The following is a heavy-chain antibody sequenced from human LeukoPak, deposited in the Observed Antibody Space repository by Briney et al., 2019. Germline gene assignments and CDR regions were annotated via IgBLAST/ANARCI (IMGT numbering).Heavy chain of an antibody. V-gene: IGHV4-4*07. CDR2: IYTSGST. CDR1: GGSISSYY. CDR3: ARMGWFGELFPGWWFDP. Sequence: PSETLSLTCTVSGGSISSYYWSWIRQPAGKGLEWIGRIYTSGSTNYNPSLKSRVTMSVDTSKNQFSLKLSSVTAADTAVYYCARMGWFGELFPGWWFDPWGQGTLVTVSS. D-gene: IGHD3-10*01. J-gene: IGHJ5*02.